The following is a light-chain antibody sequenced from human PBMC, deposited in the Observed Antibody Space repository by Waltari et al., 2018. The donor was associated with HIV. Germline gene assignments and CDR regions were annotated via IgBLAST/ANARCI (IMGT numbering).Light chain of an antibody. J-gene: IGLJ2*01. CDR2: GNN. CDR1: SSNIGSYP. Sequence: QSVLTQSPSASGTPGQRVTISCSGGSSNIGSYPVSWYQQFPGTAPKRLIYGNNQRPSGVPDRFSGSKSGTSASLAISGLQAEDDADYYCQSYDSALSGSVFGGGTKLTVL. V-gene: IGLV1-44*01. CDR3: QSYDSALSGSV.